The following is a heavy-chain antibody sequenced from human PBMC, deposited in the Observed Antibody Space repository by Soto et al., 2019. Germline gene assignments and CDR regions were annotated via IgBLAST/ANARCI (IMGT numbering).Heavy chain of an antibody. CDR3: ARSGYCSNGVCYPYYYYYMDV. V-gene: IGHV1-18*01. Sequence: ASVKVACKASGYTFTSYGISWGRQAPGQGLEGMGWISAYNGNTNYAHKLQGRVTMTTDTSTSTAYMELRRLRSDDTAVYYCARSGYCSNGVCYPYYYYYMDVWGKGTTVTVSS. J-gene: IGHJ6*03. CDR2: ISAYNGNT. CDR1: GYTFTSYG. D-gene: IGHD2-8*01.